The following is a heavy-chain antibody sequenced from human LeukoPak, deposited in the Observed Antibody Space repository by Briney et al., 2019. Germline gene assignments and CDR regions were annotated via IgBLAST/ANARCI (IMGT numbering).Heavy chain of an antibody. Sequence: SVKVSCKASGGTFSSYAISWVRPAPGQGLAWMGGIIPIFGTANYAQKFQGRVTITADESTSTAYMELSSLRSEDTAVYYCARGGIVVVPAAMGVQGVDWFDPWGQGTLVTVSS. J-gene: IGHJ5*02. CDR2: IIPIFGTA. CDR1: GGTFSSYA. D-gene: IGHD2-2*01. V-gene: IGHV1-69*13. CDR3: ARGGIVVVPAAMGVQGVDWFDP.